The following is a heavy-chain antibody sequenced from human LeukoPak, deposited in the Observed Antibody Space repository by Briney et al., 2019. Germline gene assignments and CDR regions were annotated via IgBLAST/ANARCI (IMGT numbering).Heavy chain of an antibody. CDR1: GFSFNTYD. D-gene: IGHD1-26*01. CDR2: ILSDGSGD. V-gene: IGHV3-30*18. CDR3: AKTVGANKNYFDY. J-gene: IGHJ4*02. Sequence: GGYLRRYCAASGFSFNTYDMHWVRQAPGKGLDWVAVILSDGSGDRYADSVRGRFTISRDNSKNTLYLQINDLRPEDRAVYYCAKTVGANKNYFDYWGQGTLVTASS.